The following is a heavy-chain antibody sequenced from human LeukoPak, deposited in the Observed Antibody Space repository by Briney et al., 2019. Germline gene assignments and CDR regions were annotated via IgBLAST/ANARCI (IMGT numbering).Heavy chain of an antibody. Sequence: GGSLRLSCAASGFTFSSYVMSWVRQAPGKGLEWVANIKQDGSEKYYVDSVKGRFTISRDNAKNSLYLQMNSLSAEDTAVYYCVRERQYGSGSFHTFDYWGQGTLVTVSS. CDR1: GFTFSSYV. CDR2: IKQDGSEK. D-gene: IGHD3-10*01. CDR3: VRERQYGSGSFHTFDY. V-gene: IGHV3-7*04. J-gene: IGHJ4*02.